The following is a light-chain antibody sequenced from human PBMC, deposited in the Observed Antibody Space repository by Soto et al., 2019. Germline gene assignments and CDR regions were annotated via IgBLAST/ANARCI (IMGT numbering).Light chain of an antibody. CDR3: QQYGSSPWT. Sequence: EIVFTQSPGTLSLSPGEGATLSCRASQSVRSNYLAWYRQTPGQAPRLLIYGASNRATGIPDRFSGSGSGTDFTLIISRLEPEDFALYYCQQYGSSPWTFGQGTKVEIK. V-gene: IGKV3-20*01. CDR1: QSVRSNY. J-gene: IGKJ1*01. CDR2: GAS.